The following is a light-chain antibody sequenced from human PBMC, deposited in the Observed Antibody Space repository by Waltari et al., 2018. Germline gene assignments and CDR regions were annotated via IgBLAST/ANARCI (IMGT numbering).Light chain of an antibody. Sequence: QSALTQPASVSGSPGQSIPLPCTGTSSDVGAYNYVPWYQQHPGKAPKLMISDVSDRPSGVSNRFSGSKSGNTASLTISGLQAEDEADYFCMSYTSSSSWIFGGGTKLTVL. J-gene: IGLJ2*01. V-gene: IGLV2-14*03. CDR3: MSYTSSSSWI. CDR1: SSDVGAYNY. CDR2: DVS.